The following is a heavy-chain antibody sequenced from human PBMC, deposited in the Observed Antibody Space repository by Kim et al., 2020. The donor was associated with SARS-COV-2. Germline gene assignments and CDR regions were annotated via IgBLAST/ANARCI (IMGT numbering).Heavy chain of an antibody. Sequence: GGSLRLSCAASGFTFSSYSMNWVRQPPGKGLEWVSSISSSSSYIYYADSVKGRFTISRDNAKNSLYLQMKSLRAEDTAMYFCARHRLVTTDAFDIWGQGTMVTVSS. D-gene: IGHD4-17*01. CDR1: GFTFSSYS. CDR2: ISSSSSYI. V-gene: IGHV3-21*01. J-gene: IGHJ3*02. CDR3: ARHRLVTTDAFDI.